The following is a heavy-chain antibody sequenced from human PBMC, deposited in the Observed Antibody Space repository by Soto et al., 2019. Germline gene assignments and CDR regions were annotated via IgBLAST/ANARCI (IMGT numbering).Heavy chain of an antibody. CDR1: GYTFTSYD. V-gene: IGHV1-8*01. D-gene: IGHD3-10*01. CDR2: MNPNSGNT. Sequence: GASVKVSCKASGYTFTSYDINWVRQATGQGLEWMGWMNPNSGNTGYAQKFQGRVTMTRNTSISTAYMELSSLRSEDTAVYYCARRFGKRVIYYMDVWGKGTTVNVSS. J-gene: IGHJ6*03. CDR3: ARRFGKRVIYYMDV.